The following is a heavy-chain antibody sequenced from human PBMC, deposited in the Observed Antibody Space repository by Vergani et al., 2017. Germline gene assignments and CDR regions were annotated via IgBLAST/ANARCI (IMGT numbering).Heavy chain of an antibody. Sequence: EVQLVESGGGLVQPGGSLRLSCAASGFTFSSYWMSWVRQAPGKGLEWVANIKQDGSEKYYVDSVKGRFTISRDNAKNSLYLQMNSLRAEDTAVYYCARLILKSSPGSQHWFDPWGQGTLVTVS. V-gene: IGHV3-7*01. J-gene: IGHJ5*02. CDR2: IKQDGSEK. D-gene: IGHD6-13*01. CDR1: GFTFSSYW. CDR3: ARLILKSSPGSQHWFDP.